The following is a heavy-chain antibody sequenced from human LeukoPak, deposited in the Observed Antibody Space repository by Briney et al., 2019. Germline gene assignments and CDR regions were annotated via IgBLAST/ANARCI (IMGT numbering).Heavy chain of an antibody. CDR1: GGSITGYY. Sequence: SETLSLTCTVSGGSITGYYWSWIRQPPGKGLEWIGYVFYSGGTLYNPSVNSRVSISVDTSKTQFSLKLTSVTAADTAVYYCATTYYDFWSGYWNDAFDIWGQGTMVTVSS. J-gene: IGHJ3*02. CDR3: ATTYYDFWSGYWNDAFDI. V-gene: IGHV4-59*08. D-gene: IGHD3-3*01. CDR2: VFYSGGT.